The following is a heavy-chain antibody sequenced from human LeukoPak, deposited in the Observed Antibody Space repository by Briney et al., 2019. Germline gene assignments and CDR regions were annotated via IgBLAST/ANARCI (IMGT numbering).Heavy chain of an antibody. Sequence: GGSLRLSCAASGFTFSSYAMSWVRQAPGKGLEWVANIKQDGSEKYYVDSVKGRFTISRDNAENSLYLQMNSLRAEDTAVYYCARDPYRHDAFDIWGQGTMVTVSS. D-gene: IGHD4-11*01. CDR2: IKQDGSEK. J-gene: IGHJ3*02. CDR1: GFTFSSYA. CDR3: ARDPYRHDAFDI. V-gene: IGHV3-7*01.